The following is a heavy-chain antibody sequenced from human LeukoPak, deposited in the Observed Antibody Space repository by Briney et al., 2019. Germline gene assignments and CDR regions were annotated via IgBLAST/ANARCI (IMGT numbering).Heavy chain of an antibody. Sequence: PSETLSLTCAVYGGSFSGYYWSWIRQPPGKGLEWIGEINHSGSTNYNPSLKSRATISVDTSNNQYSLKLSSVTAADTAVYYWARGLRRQWFGEPYDWFDPWGQGTLVTVSS. D-gene: IGHD3-10*01. CDR2: INHSGST. V-gene: IGHV4-34*01. CDR3: ARGLRRQWFGEPYDWFDP. J-gene: IGHJ5*02. CDR1: GGSFSGYY.